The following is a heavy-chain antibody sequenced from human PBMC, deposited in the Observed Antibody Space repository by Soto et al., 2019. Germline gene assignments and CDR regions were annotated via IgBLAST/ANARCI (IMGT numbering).Heavy chain of an antibody. V-gene: IGHV3-23*01. Sequence: GGSLRLSCAASGFTFSSYAMSWVRQAPGKGLEWVSAISGSGGSTYYADSVKGRYTISRDNSKNTLYLQMNSLRAEDTAVYYCAKQGGDVAAAGNSYYYYIDVWGKGTTVTVSS. CDR2: ISGSGGST. CDR1: GFTFSSYA. J-gene: IGHJ6*03. CDR3: AKQGGDVAAAGNSYYYYIDV. D-gene: IGHD6-13*01.